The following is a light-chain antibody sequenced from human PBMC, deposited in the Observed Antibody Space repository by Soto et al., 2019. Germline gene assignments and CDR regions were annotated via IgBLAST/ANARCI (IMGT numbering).Light chain of an antibody. J-gene: IGKJ2*01. CDR2: DAS. CDR3: QQYDSYGYT. V-gene: IGKV1-5*01. Sequence: DIQMTQSPSTLSASVGDRVTITCRASQSIRNWLAWYQQKPWKAPKLLIYDASTLPSGVPSRFSGSGSGTEFSLTISSLQPDDFGTYYCQQYDSYGYTFGQGSKLEI. CDR1: QSIRNW.